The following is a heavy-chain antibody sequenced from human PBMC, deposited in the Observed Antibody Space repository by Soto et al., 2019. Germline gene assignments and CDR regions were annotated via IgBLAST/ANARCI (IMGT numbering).Heavy chain of an antibody. D-gene: IGHD2-21*02. CDR3: VIDPGVTNYYFDY. J-gene: IGHJ4*02. CDR2: IWYDGSKK. Sequence: QVQLVESGGRVVQPGRSLRLSCEASGYTFSRYGMHWVRQAPGKGLEWVAVIWYDGSKKYYTDSVQGRFTVSRDDSKDTLYLQMNSLRGEDMAVYYCVIDPGVTNYYFDYWGQGTLVTVSS. CDR1: GYTFSRYG. V-gene: IGHV3-33*01.